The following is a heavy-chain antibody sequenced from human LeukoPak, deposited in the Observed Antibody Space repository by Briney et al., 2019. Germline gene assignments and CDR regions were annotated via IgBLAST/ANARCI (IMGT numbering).Heavy chain of an antibody. CDR3: AKLAGPTDY. Sequence: GGSLRLSCAASGFSFSYYGMIWVRQAPGKGLDWVSTVTGTGDATFYADSVKGRFTISRDNSKNTLYLQMNSLRAEDAAVYYCAKLAGPTDYWGQGTLVTVSS. CDR2: VTGTGDAT. CDR1: GFSFSYYG. D-gene: IGHD2-15*01. V-gene: IGHV3-23*01. J-gene: IGHJ4*02.